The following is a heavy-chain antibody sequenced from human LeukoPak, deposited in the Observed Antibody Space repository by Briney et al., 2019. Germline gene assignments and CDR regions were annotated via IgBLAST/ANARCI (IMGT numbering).Heavy chain of an antibody. J-gene: IGHJ4*02. CDR2: ISAYNGNT. V-gene: IGHV1-18*01. D-gene: IGHD4-17*01. CDR3: ARDLGGFGYGDPNFDY. CDR1: GYTFTSYG. Sequence: ASVKVSCKASGYTFTSYGISWVRQAPGQGLEWMGWISAYNGNTNYAQKLQGRVTMTTDTSTSTAYMELRSLRSDDTAVYYCARDLGGFGYGDPNFDYWGQGTLVTVSS.